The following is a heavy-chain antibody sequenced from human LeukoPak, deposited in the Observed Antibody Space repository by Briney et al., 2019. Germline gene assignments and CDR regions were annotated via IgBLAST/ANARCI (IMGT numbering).Heavy chain of an antibody. V-gene: IGHV3-30*18. Sequence: GRSLRLSCAASGFTFSSYGMHWVRQAPGKGLEWVAVISYDGSNKYYADSVKVRFTISRDNSKNTLYLQMNSLRAEDTAVYYCAKDIGYTYGHGFDYWGQGILVTVSS. CDR3: AKDIGYTYGHGFDY. CDR2: ISYDGSNK. CDR1: GFTFSSYG. D-gene: IGHD5-18*01. J-gene: IGHJ4*02.